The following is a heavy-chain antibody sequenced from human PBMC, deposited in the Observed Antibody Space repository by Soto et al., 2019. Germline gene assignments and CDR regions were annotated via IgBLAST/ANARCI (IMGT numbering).Heavy chain of an antibody. V-gene: IGHV3-48*02. D-gene: IGHD2-21*01. CDR1: GFTFSDFN. J-gene: IGHJ5*02. Sequence: VGSLRLSCAASGFTFSDFNMNWVRQAPGKGLEWISYISSSGRSTYYADSVKGRFTISRDNANNSLFLQMNSLVDEDSAVYYCAKETFFFESHTSYSDQRPRCFDPCGPRTLVTVSS. CDR3: AKETFFFESHTSYSDQRPRCFDP. CDR2: ISSSGRST.